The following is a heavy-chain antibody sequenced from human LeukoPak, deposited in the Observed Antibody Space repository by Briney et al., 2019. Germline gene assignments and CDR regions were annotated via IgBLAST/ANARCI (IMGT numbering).Heavy chain of an antibody. CDR2: ISYDGSNK. V-gene: IGHV3-30-3*01. Sequence: QPGRSLRLSCAASGFTFSSYAMHWVRQAPGKGLEWVAVISYDGSNKYYADSVKGRFTISRDNSKNTLYLQMNSLRAEDTAVYYCACGAGRLIDYWGQGTLVTVSS. CDR1: GFTFSSYA. D-gene: IGHD1-26*01. CDR3: ACGAGRLIDY. J-gene: IGHJ4*02.